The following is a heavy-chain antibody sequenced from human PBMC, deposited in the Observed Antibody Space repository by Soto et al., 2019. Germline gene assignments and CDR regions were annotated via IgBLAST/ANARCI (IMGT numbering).Heavy chain of an antibody. CDR2: SNTFNGNT. J-gene: IGHJ4*02. Sequence: QVQLVQSGGEVKKPGASVKVSCTASGYRFSSHGLNWLRQAPGHGPEWMGWSNTFNGNTNSAQKFQGRLRVTTDTSTSTVFRELRSLTSYDTAVNLGARELGISPSAPLNYWGQGTLITVTS. CDR1: GYRFSSHG. D-gene: IGHD2-21*01. V-gene: IGHV1-18*01. CDR3: ARELGISPSAPLNY.